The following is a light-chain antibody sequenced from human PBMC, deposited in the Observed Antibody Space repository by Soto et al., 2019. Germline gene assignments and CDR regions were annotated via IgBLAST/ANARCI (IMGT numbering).Light chain of an antibody. V-gene: IGKV3-20*01. CDR2: GAS. CDR1: QSVRSSY. CDR3: QQYGNPPQT. J-gene: IGKJ1*01. Sequence: ETVLTQSPGTLSLTPGERVTLSCRASQSVRSSYLAWYQQKPGQAPRLLIYGASGGATGLPDRLSGSGSGTDFTLNLSRLEPEDFAVYYCQQYGNPPQTFGQGTKVEIK.